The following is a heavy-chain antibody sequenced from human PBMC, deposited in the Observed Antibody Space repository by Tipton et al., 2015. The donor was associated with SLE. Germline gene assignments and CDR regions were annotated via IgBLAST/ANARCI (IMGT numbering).Heavy chain of an antibody. D-gene: IGHD3-10*01. CDR3: AREGYYGSGTD. CDR2: INHSGST. CDR1: GGSFSGYY. Sequence: TLSLTCAVYGGSFSGYYWSWIRQPPGKGLEWIGEINHSGSTNYNPSLKSRVTISVDTSKNQFSLKLSSVTAADTAVYCCAREGYYGSGTDWGQGTLVTVSS. V-gene: IGHV4-34*01. J-gene: IGHJ4*02.